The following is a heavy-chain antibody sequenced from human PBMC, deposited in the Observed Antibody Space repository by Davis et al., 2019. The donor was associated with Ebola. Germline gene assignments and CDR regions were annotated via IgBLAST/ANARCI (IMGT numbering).Heavy chain of an antibody. CDR3: ARDEFDY. J-gene: IGHJ4*02. V-gene: IGHV1-2*06. CDR1: GYTFTGYT. CDR2: INPNSGDT. Sequence: ASVKVSCKASGYTFTGYTLHWVRQAPGQGLERMGRINPNSGDTNYAENFQGRVTMTRDTSISTAYMELNSLRSEDTAVYYCARDEFDYWGQGTLVTVSS.